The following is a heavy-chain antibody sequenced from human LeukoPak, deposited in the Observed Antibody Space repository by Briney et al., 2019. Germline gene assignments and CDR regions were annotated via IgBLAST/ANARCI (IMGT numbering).Heavy chain of an antibody. CDR3: ASFYCSGGSCYQYYYYYYMDV. J-gene: IGHJ6*03. CDR2: IYYSGST. V-gene: IGHV4-39*01. Sequence: SETLSLTCTVSGGSISSRSYYWGWIRQPPGKGLEWIGIIYYSGSTYSNPSLRSRVTISVDTSKNQFSLKLSSVTAADTAVYYCASFYCSGGSCYQYYYYYYMDVWGKGTTVTISS. CDR1: GGSISSRSYY. D-gene: IGHD2-15*01.